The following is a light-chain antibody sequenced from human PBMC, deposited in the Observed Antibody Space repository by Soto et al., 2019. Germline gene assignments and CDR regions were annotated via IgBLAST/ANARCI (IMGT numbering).Light chain of an antibody. Sequence: EAVLTQSPGTLSLSPGERATLSCRASQSVRSSYLAWYQQRPGQAPRLLIYGASSRATGIPDRFSGSGSGTDFTLTISRVEPEDFAVYYCQQYGESLYTFGQGTKLEIK. V-gene: IGKV3-20*01. CDR3: QQYGESLYT. CDR2: GAS. J-gene: IGKJ2*01. CDR1: QSVRSSY.